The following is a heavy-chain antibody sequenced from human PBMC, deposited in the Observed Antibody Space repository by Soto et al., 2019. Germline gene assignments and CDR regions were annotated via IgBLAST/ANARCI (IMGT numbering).Heavy chain of an antibody. Sequence: QVQLQESGPGLVRPSQTLSLTCTVSGGSISTDHYHWTWIRQAPGKGLEWIGYIHYIGSIQFNPSLQSRVSMSVDTSKNLFSLRLSSETAADTAVYFCAREDDGGDRDYYGLDVWGQGTTVTVSS. CDR2: IHYIGSI. D-gene: IGHD2-21*02. CDR3: AREDDGGDRDYYGLDV. J-gene: IGHJ6*02. V-gene: IGHV4-30-4*01. CDR1: GGSISTDHYH.